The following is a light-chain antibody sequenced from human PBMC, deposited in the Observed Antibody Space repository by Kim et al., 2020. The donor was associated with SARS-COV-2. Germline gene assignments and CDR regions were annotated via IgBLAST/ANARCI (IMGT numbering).Light chain of an antibody. J-gene: IGLJ1*01. V-gene: IGLV3-1*01. Sequence: YELTQPPSVSVSPGQTASITCSGDKLGDKYACWYQQKPGQSPVLVIYQDSKRPSGIPERFSGSNSGNSATLTISGTQAMDEADYYCQAWDSSTYYVFGTGTKVTVL. CDR2: QDS. CDR3: QAWDSSTYYV. CDR1: KLGDKY.